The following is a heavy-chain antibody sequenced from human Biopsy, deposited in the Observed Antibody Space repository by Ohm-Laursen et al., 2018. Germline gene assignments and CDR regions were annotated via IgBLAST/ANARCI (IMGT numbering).Heavy chain of an antibody. Sequence: VASVNVSCKAPGGTFINYGVNWVRQAPGQGLEWLGGNIPILGTGNYAQKFQDRVTVAADTSTSTATMELRSLRSDDPAVYYCATKLTGYFHHWGQGTLVIVPS. CDR3: ATKLTGYFHH. CDR2: NIPILGTG. V-gene: IGHV1-69*06. D-gene: IGHD3-9*01. J-gene: IGHJ1*01. CDR1: GGTFINYG.